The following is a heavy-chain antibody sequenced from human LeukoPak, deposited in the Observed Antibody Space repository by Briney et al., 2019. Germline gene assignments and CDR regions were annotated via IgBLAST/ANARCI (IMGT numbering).Heavy chain of an antibody. CDR2: IRSKAYGGAT. Sequence: GGSLRLSCTASGFTFGDYAMSWVRQAPGKGLEWVGFIRSKAYGGATEYAASVKGRFTISRDDSKSIAYLQMNSLKTEDTAVYYCTREYEFSSAYYYDSSGYTLFGYWGQGTLVTVSS. CDR3: TREYEFSSAYYYDSSGYTLFGY. D-gene: IGHD3-22*01. V-gene: IGHV3-49*04. CDR1: GFTFGDYA. J-gene: IGHJ4*02.